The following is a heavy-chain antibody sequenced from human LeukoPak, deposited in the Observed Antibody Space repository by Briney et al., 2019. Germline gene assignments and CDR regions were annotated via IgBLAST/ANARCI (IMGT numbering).Heavy chain of an antibody. Sequence: GGSLRLSCAASGFTFSSYAMSWVRQAPGKGLEWVSAISGSGGSTYYADSVKGRFTISRDNSKNTLYLQMNSLRAEDTAVYYCARARGAGIVGATDALDIWGQGTMVTVSS. V-gene: IGHV3-23*01. CDR2: ISGSGGST. D-gene: IGHD1-26*01. CDR1: GFTFSSYA. CDR3: ARARGAGIVGATDALDI. J-gene: IGHJ3*02.